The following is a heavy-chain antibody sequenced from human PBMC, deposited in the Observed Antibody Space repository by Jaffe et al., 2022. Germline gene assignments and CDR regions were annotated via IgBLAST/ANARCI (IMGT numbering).Heavy chain of an antibody. V-gene: IGHV4-61*02. Sequence: QVQLQESGPGLVKPSQTLSLTCTVSGGSISSGSYYWSWIRQPAGKGLEWIGRIYTSGSTNYNPSLKSRVTISVDTSKNQFSLKLSSVTAADTAVYYCASVRMTTVTYFDYWGQGTLVTVSS. CDR2: IYTSGST. D-gene: IGHD4-17*01. J-gene: IGHJ4*02. CDR3: ASVRMTTVTYFDY. CDR1: GGSISSGSYY.